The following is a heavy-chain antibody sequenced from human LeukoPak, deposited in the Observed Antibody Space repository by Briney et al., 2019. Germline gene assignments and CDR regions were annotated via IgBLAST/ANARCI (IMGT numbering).Heavy chain of an antibody. CDR1: GFTFSSYG. CDR2: IRYDGSNK. V-gene: IGHV3-30*02. Sequence: GGSLRLSCAASGFTFSSYGMHWVRQAPGKGLEWVAFIRYDGSNKYYADSVKGRFTISRDNSKNTLYLQMNSLRAEDTAVYYCAKDGGRDYVWGSPPDYWGPGTPVTVSS. J-gene: IGHJ4*01. D-gene: IGHD3-16*01. CDR3: AKDGGRDYVWGSPPDY.